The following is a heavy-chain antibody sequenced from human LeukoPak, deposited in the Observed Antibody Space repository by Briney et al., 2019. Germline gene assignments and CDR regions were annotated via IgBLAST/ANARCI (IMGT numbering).Heavy chain of an antibody. CDR3: ARNRGAVAAKGDWFDP. V-gene: IGHV4-28*05. Sequence: SETLSLTCAVSGYSINSSNWWGWIRQPPGKGLEWIGYIYYSGSIYYNPSLKSRVTMSVDTSKNQFSLKLSSVTAVDAAVYYCARNRGAVAAKGDWFDPWGQGTLVTVSS. D-gene: IGHD2-15*01. CDR2: IYYSGSI. J-gene: IGHJ5*02. CDR1: GYSINSSNW.